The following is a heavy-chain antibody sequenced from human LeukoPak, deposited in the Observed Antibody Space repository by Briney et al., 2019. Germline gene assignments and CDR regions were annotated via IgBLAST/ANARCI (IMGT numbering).Heavy chain of an antibody. CDR3: ALLGYYGSGSYYTTRGMYYFDY. CDR2: INHSGGT. D-gene: IGHD3-10*01. V-gene: IGHV4-34*01. J-gene: IGHJ4*02. CDR1: GGSFSGYY. Sequence: SETLSLTCAVYGGSFSGYYWSWIHQPPGKGLEWIGEINHSGGTNYNPSLKSRVTISVDTSKNQFSLKLSSVTAADTAVYYCALLGYYGSGSYYTTRGMYYFDYWGQGTLVTVSS.